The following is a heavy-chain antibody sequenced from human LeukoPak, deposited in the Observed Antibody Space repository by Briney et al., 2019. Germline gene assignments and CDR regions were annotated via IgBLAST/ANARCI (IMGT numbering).Heavy chain of an antibody. J-gene: IGHJ4*02. D-gene: IGHD5-18*01. Sequence: GGSLRLTCAASGFVFEESTMHWVRQAPGKGLESVSLINWDGGTTHYAGSVKGRFTISRDNSKNSLYLQLNSLTSDDTALYYCATGDEDSPMNFYHWGQGTLVTVSS. CDR3: ATGDEDSPMNFYH. CDR1: GFVFEEST. CDR2: INWDGGTT. V-gene: IGHV3-43*01.